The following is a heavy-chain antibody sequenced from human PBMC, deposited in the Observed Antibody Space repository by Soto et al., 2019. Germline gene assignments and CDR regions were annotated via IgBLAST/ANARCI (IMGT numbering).Heavy chain of an antibody. CDR3: ARDLAVAHPGDFKH. V-gene: IGHV3-11*01. CDR1: GFTFSDYY. Sequence: PGGSLRLSCAASGFTFSDYYMSWIRQAPGKGLEWVSYISSSGSTIYYADSVKGRFTISRDNAKNSLYLQMNSLRAEDTAVYYCARDLAVAHPGDFKHWGQGTLVTVSS. D-gene: IGHD6-19*01. J-gene: IGHJ1*01. CDR2: ISSSGSTI.